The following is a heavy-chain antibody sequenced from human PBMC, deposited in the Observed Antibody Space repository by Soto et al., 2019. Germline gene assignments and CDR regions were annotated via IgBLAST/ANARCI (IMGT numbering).Heavy chain of an antibody. CDR1: GFTFSSYA. J-gene: IGHJ4*02. V-gene: IGHV3-23*01. CDR3: ALEPRAVAGTY. Sequence: EVQLLESGGGLVQPGGSLRLSCAASGFTFSSYAMSWVRQAPGKGLEWVSAICGSGGSTYYADSVKGRYTISRDNPKNTLYLQMNSLRAEDTAVYYCALEPRAVAGTYWGQGTLVTVSP. D-gene: IGHD6-19*01. CDR2: ICGSGGST.